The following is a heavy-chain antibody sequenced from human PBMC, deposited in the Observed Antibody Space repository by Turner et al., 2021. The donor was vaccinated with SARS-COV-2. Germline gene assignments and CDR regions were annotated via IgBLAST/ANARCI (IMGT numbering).Heavy chain of an antibody. J-gene: IGHJ4*02. V-gene: IGHV1-24*01. Sequence: QVQLVQSGAEVKKPGASVKVACKVSGYTLTELSMHWVRQAPGKGLECMRGFDPEDVKTIYAQQFQGRVTMTEDTSTDTAYMELSSLRSEDTAVYYCATGYAYCGGDCSIDYWGQGTLVTVSS. CDR2: FDPEDVKT. CDR1: GYTLTELS. D-gene: IGHD2-21*02. CDR3: ATGYAYCGGDCSIDY.